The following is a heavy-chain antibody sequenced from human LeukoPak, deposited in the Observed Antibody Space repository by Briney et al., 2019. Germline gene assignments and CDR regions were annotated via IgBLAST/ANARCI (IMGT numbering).Heavy chain of an antibody. Sequence: SVKVSCKASGGTFSSYAISWVRQAPGQVLAWMGRIIPILGIANYAQKFQGRVTITADKSTSTAYMELSSLRTEDTAVYYCARKIYYGSGSSNYYDGMDVWGQGTTVTVSS. CDR1: GGTFSSYA. D-gene: IGHD3-10*01. V-gene: IGHV1-69*04. CDR3: ARKIYYGSGSSNYYDGMDV. J-gene: IGHJ6*02. CDR2: IIPILGIA.